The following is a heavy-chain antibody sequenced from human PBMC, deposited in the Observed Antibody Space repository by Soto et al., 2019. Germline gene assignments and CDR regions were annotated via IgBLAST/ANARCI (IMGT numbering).Heavy chain of an antibody. J-gene: IGHJ6*02. CDR3: ARAGPYGGNDYYYYGMDV. Sequence: SVKVSCKASGDTFSTYTITWMRQAPGQGLEWMGRIIPILGIANYAQKFQGRVTITADKSTSTAYMELSSLRSEDTAVYYCARAGPYGGNDYYYYGMDVWGQGALVTVSS. CDR1: GDTFSTYT. CDR2: IIPILGIA. D-gene: IGHD4-17*01. V-gene: IGHV1-69*02.